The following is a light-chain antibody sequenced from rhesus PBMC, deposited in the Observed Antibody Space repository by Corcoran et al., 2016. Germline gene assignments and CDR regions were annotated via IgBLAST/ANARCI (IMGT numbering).Light chain of an antibody. CDR2: EAS. J-gene: IGKJ1*01. Sequence: DIQMTQSPSSLSASVGDRVTITCRASQGITNDLAWYQQKPGETPKLLIYEASSLQSGIPSRFSGSGSGTDVTLPITSLQPEDFATYYCQHYYSSPWTFGQGTKVEIK. CDR3: QHYYSSPWT. CDR1: QGITND. V-gene: IGKV1-21*01.